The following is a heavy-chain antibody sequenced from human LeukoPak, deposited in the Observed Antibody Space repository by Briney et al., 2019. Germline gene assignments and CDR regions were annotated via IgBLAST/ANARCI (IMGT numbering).Heavy chain of an antibody. V-gene: IGHV3-23*01. D-gene: IGHD3-3*01. J-gene: IGHJ4*02. CDR3: AKGVVLVGTTQYDH. Sequence: GGSLRLSCAASGFTFSSFAMTWVRQTPGKGLEWVSAIGGSGGRTYYADFVKGRFTISRDSSKITLYLQMDSLRADDTAVYYCAKGVVLVGTTQYDHWGPGTLVTVSS. CDR2: IGGSGGRT. CDR1: GFTFSSFA.